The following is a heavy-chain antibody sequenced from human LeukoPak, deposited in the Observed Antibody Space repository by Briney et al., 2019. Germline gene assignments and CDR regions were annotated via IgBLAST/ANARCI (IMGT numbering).Heavy chain of an antibody. CDR2: ISGSGGST. V-gene: IGHV3-23*01. Sequence: PGGSLRLSCTASGFTFSSYAMSWVRQAPGKGLEWVSAISGSGGSTYYADSVKGRFTISRDNSKNTLYLQMNSLRAGDTAVYYCARARIVGATDVVSYYFDYWGQGTLVTVSS. J-gene: IGHJ4*02. D-gene: IGHD1-26*01. CDR3: ARARIVGATDVVSYYFDY. CDR1: GFTFSSYA.